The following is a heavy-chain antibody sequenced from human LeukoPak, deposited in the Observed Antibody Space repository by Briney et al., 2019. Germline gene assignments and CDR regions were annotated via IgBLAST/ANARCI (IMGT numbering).Heavy chain of an antibody. J-gene: IGHJ2*01. D-gene: IGHD6-19*01. Sequence: GGSLRLSCAASGFTFSSYSMNWVRQAPGKGLEWVSSISSSGSYIYYADSLKGRFTISRDNAENSLYLQMNSLRAEDTAVYSCARDRATPGWGNWYFDLWGRGTLVTVSS. CDR3: ARDRATPGWGNWYFDL. CDR2: ISSSGSYI. V-gene: IGHV3-21*01. CDR1: GFTFSSYS.